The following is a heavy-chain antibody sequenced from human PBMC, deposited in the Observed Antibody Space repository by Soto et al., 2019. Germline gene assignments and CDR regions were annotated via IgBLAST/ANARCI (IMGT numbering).Heavy chain of an antibody. CDR3: GRGRSGQIVVFY. V-gene: IGHV1-2*02. CDR1: GYTFTGHY. CDR2: IGPESGAT. J-gene: IGHJ4*02. Sequence: GASVKVSCKGSGYTFTGHYIHWVRQAPEQGPEWMGEIGPESGATRYAQKFQGRVTMTMDTSITTVYMELNNLRPDDTAVYYCGRGRSGQIVVFYWGQGTPVTVSS. D-gene: IGHD1-26*01.